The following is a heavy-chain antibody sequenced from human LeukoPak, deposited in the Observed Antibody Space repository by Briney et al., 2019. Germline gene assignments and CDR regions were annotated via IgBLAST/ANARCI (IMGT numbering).Heavy chain of an antibody. CDR1: GFTFSGSA. V-gene: IGHV3-73*01. D-gene: IGHD6-19*01. J-gene: IGHJ2*01. CDR3: WVAVAGNFDL. CDR2: IRSKANSYAT. Sequence: GGSLRLSCAASGFTFSGSAMHWVRQASGKGLEWVGRIRSKANSYATAYAASVKGRFTISRDDSKNTAYLQMNSLKTEDTAVYYCWVAVAGNFDLWGRGTLVTVSS.